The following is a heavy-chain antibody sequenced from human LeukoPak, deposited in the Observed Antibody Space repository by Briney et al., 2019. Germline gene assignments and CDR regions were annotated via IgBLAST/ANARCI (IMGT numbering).Heavy chain of an antibody. J-gene: IGHJ4*02. CDR1: GYTFTNYD. CDR2: MRPNTGDT. CDR3: AISTGWYRFDY. Sequence: ASVKVSCKASGYTFTNYDFNWVRQAPGQGLEWLGWMRPNTGDTHSALKFQGRVTMTRDTSITTAYMELSSLASDDTAVYFCAISTGWYRFDYWGQGTEVTVSS. V-gene: IGHV1-8*01. D-gene: IGHD6-19*01.